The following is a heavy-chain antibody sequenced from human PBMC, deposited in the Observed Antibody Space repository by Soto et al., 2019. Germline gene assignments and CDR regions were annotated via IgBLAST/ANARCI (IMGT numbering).Heavy chain of an antibody. CDR3: ARDPRAVVPAAIRGPTTYYYYGMDV. J-gene: IGHJ6*02. CDR1: GFTFSSYS. V-gene: IGHV3-48*02. Sequence: PGGSLRLSCAASGFTFSSYSMNWVRQAPGKGLEWVSYISSSSSTIYYADSVKGRFTISRDNAKNSLYLQMNSLRDEDTAVYYCARDPRAVVPAAIRGPTTYYYYGMDVWGQGTTVTVSS. CDR2: ISSSSSTI. D-gene: IGHD2-2*01.